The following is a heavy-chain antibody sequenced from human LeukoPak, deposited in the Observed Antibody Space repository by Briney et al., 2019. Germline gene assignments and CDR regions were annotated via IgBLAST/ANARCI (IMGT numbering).Heavy chain of an antibody. Sequence: GGSLRLSCAASGFTFSDYYMSWIRQAPGKGLEWVSYISSSGSTIYYADSVKGRFTISRDNSKNTLCLQMNSLRAEDTAVYYCARDSLSKALDIWGQGTMVTVSS. J-gene: IGHJ3*02. CDR2: ISSSGSTI. V-gene: IGHV3-11*04. D-gene: IGHD2-2*01. CDR3: ARDSLSKALDI. CDR1: GFTFSDYY.